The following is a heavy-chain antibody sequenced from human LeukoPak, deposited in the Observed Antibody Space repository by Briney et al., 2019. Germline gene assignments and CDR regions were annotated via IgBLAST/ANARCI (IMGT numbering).Heavy chain of an antibody. Sequence: SETLSLTCTVSVGSISSYYWSWIRQPPGKGLEWIGYIYYSGSTNYNPSLKSRVTISVDTSKNQFSLKLSSVTAADTAVYYCARGPHCGSTSCFLFDPWGQGTLVTVSS. CDR2: IYYSGST. V-gene: IGHV4-59*01. J-gene: IGHJ5*02. CDR3: ARGPHCGSTSCFLFDP. D-gene: IGHD2-2*01. CDR1: VGSISSYY.